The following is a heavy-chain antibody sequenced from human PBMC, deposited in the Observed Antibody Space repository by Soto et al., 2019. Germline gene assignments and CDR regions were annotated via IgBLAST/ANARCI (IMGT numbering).Heavy chain of an antibody. CDR2: IHSSGGT. D-gene: IGHD2-15*01. Sequence: QLQLQETGPGLLKPSETLSLTCTVSGASIKSRNYFWGWIRQPPGKGLEFVGSIHSSGGTYYNPSLKSRVTVSVDLSNSHFSLSLKSLTATDTAVYYCGRLAEAATGHTDFDFWGQGTLVTVSS. CDR1: GASIKSRNYF. J-gene: IGHJ4*02. CDR3: GRLAEAATGHTDFDF. V-gene: IGHV4-39*02.